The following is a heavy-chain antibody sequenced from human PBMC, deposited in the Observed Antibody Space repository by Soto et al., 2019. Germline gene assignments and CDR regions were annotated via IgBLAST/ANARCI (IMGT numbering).Heavy chain of an antibody. V-gene: IGHV1-3*04. D-gene: IGHD3-16*01. J-gene: IGHJ6*02. CDR1: EYNFSTYA. CDR3: ARGGRLYYFYYGMDV. Sequence: ASVKVSCKASEYNFSTYALLWVRQAPGQGLEWMGRINTGNGNTKYSQKFQGRVTMTRDTSASTAFLELSSLKSEDTAVYYCARGGRLYYFYYGMDVWGQESTVTVSS. CDR2: INTGNGNT.